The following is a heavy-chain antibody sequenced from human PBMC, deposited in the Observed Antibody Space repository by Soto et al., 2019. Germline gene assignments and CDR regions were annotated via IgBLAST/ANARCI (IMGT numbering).Heavy chain of an antibody. D-gene: IGHD2-15*01. J-gene: IGHJ4*02. Sequence: PGGSLRLSCAASGFSFSSYAMSWVSQATGKGLEWVSAISGSGGSTYYADSVKGRFAISRDNSKNTLYLQMNSLRAGDTAVYYCAKDSLGYCSGGSCQMFDYWGQGTLVTVSS. CDR1: GFSFSSYA. CDR2: ISGSGGST. V-gene: IGHV3-23*01. CDR3: AKDSLGYCSGGSCQMFDY.